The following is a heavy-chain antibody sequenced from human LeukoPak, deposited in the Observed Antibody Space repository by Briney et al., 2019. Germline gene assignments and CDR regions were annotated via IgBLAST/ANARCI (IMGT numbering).Heavy chain of an antibody. D-gene: IGHD5-12*01. V-gene: IGHV5-51*01. CDR3: ARRSIRDGYNYDFDY. CDR2: IYPGDSDN. CDR1: GYSFTSYW. J-gene: IGHJ4*02. Sequence: GESLKIFCKGSGYSFTSYWIGWVRQMSGKGLEWMGIIYPGDSDNRYSTSCQGQVLISADQSISSAYLQWSSLKASGTAMYYCARRSIRDGYNYDFDYWGQGTLVTVSS.